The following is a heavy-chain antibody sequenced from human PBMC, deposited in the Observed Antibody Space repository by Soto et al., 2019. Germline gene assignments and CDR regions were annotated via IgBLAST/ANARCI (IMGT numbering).Heavy chain of an antibody. V-gene: IGHV5-51*01. Sequence: PGESLKIFCKGSGYSFTRYWLGWVRQMPGKGLEWMWIIYPGDSDTRYSPSFQGQVTISADKSIRTAYLQWSSLKASDTAMYYCARQGYSNYYYYGMDVWGQGTTVTVS. D-gene: IGHD4-4*01. CDR3: ARQGYSNYYYYGMDV. J-gene: IGHJ6*02. CDR1: GYSFTRYW. CDR2: IYPGDSDT.